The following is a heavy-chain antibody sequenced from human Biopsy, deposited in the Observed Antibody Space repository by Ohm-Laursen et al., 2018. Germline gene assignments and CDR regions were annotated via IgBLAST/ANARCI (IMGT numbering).Heavy chain of an antibody. CDR1: GYTFTSHD. Sequence: SVKVSCKASGYTFTSHDINWMRQAPGQGLEWLGYINCKTGATNYAQKFQGTVTMTRDTSISTAYLALGSLRSADTAIYYCARDPLNGHKHFDYWGQGSLVTVSS. CDR2: INCKTGAT. CDR3: ARDPLNGHKHFDY. V-gene: IGHV1-2*02. J-gene: IGHJ4*02. D-gene: IGHD2-8*01.